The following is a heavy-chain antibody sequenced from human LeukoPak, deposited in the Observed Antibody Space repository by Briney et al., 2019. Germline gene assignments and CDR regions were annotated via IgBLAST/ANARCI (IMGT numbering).Heavy chain of an antibody. Sequence: PSETLSLTCTVSGASITSFYWTWIRQPAGKGLEWIGRIHTGGSTKSNPSLRSRVTMSVDMSKSQFSLELSSVTAADTAVYYCARDLSNWRGYFDLWGRGTLVAVSS. CDR1: GASITSFY. CDR2: IHTGGST. V-gene: IGHV4-4*07. D-gene: IGHD1-1*01. CDR3: ARDLSNWRGYFDL. J-gene: IGHJ2*01.